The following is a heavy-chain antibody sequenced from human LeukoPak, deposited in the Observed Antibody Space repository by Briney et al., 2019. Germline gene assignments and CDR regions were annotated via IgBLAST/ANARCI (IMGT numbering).Heavy chain of an antibody. CDR2: INHSGST. J-gene: IGHJ4*02. CDR1: GGSFSGYY. V-gene: IGHV4-34*01. D-gene: IGHD5-12*01. Sequence: PSETLSLTCAVYGGSFSGYYWSWIRQPPGKGLEWIGEINHSGSTNYNPSLKSRVTISIDTSKNQFSLKLTSVTAADTAVYYCWAIVPTNKLDYWSQGTLVTVSS. CDR3: WAIVPTNKLDY.